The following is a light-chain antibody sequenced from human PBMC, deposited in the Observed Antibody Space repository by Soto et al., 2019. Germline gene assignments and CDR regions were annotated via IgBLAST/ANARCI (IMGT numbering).Light chain of an antibody. J-gene: IGLJ3*02. CDR3: AAWDDSLNGRV. V-gene: IGLV1-40*01. CDR1: SSNIGAGYD. Sequence: QSVLTQPPSVSGAPGQRVTISCTGNSSNIGAGYDVHWYQQLPGKAPKLLIFGNSHRPSGVPDRFSGSKSGTSASLAISGLQSEDEADYYCAAWDDSLNGRVFGGGTKVTVL. CDR2: GNS.